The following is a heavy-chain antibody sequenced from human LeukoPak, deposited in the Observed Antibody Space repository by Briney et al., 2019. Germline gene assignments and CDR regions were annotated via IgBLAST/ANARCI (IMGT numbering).Heavy chain of an antibody. CDR2: MYLSGSA. V-gene: IGHV4-59*08. J-gene: IGHJ2*01. CDR3: ARHMHFWSKPDFDL. Sequence: PSETLSLTCTVSGGSISTYYWRWIRHPPGKGLEGIGYMYLSGSAYYNLSLKSRVNISVDTSKNQFSLKLRSVDAGDTAVYYGARHMHFWSKPDFDLWGRGTLVTVSS. CDR1: GGSISTYY. D-gene: IGHD3-3*02.